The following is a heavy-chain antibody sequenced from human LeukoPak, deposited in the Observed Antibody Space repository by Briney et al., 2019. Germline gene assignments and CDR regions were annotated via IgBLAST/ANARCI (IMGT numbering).Heavy chain of an antibody. CDR1: GFTFSTYS. CDR3: AKDSGYDFDFDY. D-gene: IGHD5-12*01. Sequence: GGSLRLSCVASGFTFSTYSMNWVRQAPGKGLEWVSYISSSTIYYADSVKGRFTISRNNAKNSLYLQMNSLRAEDTALYYCAKDSGYDFDFDYWGQGTLVTVSS. J-gene: IGHJ4*02. V-gene: IGHV3-48*01. CDR2: ISSSTI.